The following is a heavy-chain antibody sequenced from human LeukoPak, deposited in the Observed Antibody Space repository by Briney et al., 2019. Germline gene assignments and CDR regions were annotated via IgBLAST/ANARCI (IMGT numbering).Heavy chain of an antibody. D-gene: IGHD6-13*01. CDR1: GDSISSYY. Sequence: SETLSLTCTVSGDSISSYYWSWIRQPPGKGLEYIGYVYYTGTTIYNPSLKSRATISVDTSKKQFSLKLSSVTAADTAVYYCVRGSSSTWFDTGSLDRWGQGTLVTVSS. V-gene: IGHV4-59*01. J-gene: IGHJ5*02. CDR3: VRGSSSTWFDTGSLDR. CDR2: VYYTGTT.